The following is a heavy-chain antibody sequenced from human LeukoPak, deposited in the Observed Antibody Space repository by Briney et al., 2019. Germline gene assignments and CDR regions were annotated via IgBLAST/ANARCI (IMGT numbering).Heavy chain of an antibody. Sequence: SETLSLTCAVYGGSFSGYYWSWIRQPPGKGLEWIGEINHSGSTNYNPSLKSRVTISVDTSKNQFSLKLSSVTAADTTAYYCARVFPQNPYGDYAGWGQGTLVTVFS. V-gene: IGHV4-34*01. CDR2: INHSGST. CDR1: GGSFSGYY. CDR3: ARVFPQNPYGDYAG. J-gene: IGHJ4*02. D-gene: IGHD4-17*01.